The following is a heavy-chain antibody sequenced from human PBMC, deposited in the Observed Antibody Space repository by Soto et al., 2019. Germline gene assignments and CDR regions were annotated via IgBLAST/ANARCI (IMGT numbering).Heavy chain of an antibody. CDR1: GFTLNSYG. D-gene: IGHD3-22*01. J-gene: IGHJ4*02. V-gene: IGHV3-30*03. Sequence: PGGSLRLSCAASGFTLNSYGMHWVRQPPGKGLERVEVISYDGSNKYYADSVKGRFTSCRDNSKNTLYLQMNSLRAEDTAVYYCASPDYYDSSGYTDTFDYLGQGTLVAVSS. CDR3: ASPDYYDSSGYTDTFDY. CDR2: ISYDGSNK.